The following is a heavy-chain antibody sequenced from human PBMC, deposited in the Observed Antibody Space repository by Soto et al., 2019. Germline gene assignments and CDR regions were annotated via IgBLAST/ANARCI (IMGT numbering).Heavy chain of an antibody. V-gene: IGHV4-34*01. CDR1: GGSFSGYY. J-gene: IGHJ4*02. CDR2: INHSGST. CDR3: ARGRIHDGATDY. D-gene: IGHD2-15*01. Sequence: QVQLQQWGAGLLKPSETLSLTCAVYGGSFSGYYWSWIRQPPGKGLEWIGEINHSGSTNYNPSLKARVTISVDTSKNQLSLKLSSVTAADTAVYYCARGRIHDGATDYWGQGTLVTVSS.